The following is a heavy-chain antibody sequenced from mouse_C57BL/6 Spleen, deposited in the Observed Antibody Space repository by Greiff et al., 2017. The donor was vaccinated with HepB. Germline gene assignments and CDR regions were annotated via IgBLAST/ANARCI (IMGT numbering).Heavy chain of an antibody. J-gene: IGHJ3*01. D-gene: IGHD2-3*01. V-gene: IGHV1-69*01. CDR3: ARWCDGYYGFAY. CDR2: IDPSDSYT. CDR1: GYTFTSYW. Sequence: VKLQQPGAELVMPGASVKLSCKASGYTFTSYWMHWVKQRPGQGLEWIGEIDPSDSYTNYNQKFKGKSTLTVDKSSSTAYMQLSSLTSEDSAVYYCARWCDGYYGFAYWGQGTLVTVSA.